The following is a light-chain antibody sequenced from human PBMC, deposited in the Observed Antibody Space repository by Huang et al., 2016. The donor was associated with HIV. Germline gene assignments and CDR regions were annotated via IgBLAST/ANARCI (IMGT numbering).Light chain of an antibody. V-gene: IGKV3-15*01. CDR2: DPS. CDR3: QHYNNWPLT. CDR1: QSVVNK. Sequence: EIVMTQSPAVLSMSPGERVTLTCRASQSVVNKLAWYQQKPGRAPRLVIYDPSTRSSGVPARFSGSGSGTNFSLTINSLQSEDLAVYYCQHYNNWPLTFGGGTRVEIK. J-gene: IGKJ4*01.